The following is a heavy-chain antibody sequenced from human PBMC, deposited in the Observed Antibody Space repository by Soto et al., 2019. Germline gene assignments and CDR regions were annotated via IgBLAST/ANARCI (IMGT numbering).Heavy chain of an antibody. D-gene: IGHD6-19*01. J-gene: IGHJ4*02. CDR3: ARREQWLENFDY. CDR1: GYNFTGYY. Sequence: QVQLVQSGAEVKKPGASVKVSCKTSGYNFTGYYIHWIRQAPGKGREWMGWINPNSGDTNYSQDFQGRVTMTSDTSFTTAYVELTRLRSDDTAVYYCARREQWLENFDYWGQGTLVTVSS. CDR2: INPNSGDT. V-gene: IGHV1-2*02.